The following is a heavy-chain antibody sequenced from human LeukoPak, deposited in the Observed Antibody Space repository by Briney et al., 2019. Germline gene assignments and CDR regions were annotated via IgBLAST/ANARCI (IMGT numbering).Heavy chain of an antibody. V-gene: IGHV3-23*01. CDR1: GFTFSSNA. J-gene: IGHJ4*02. CDR3: AKDRARGGATDFDY. D-gene: IGHD1-26*01. Sequence: GGSLRPSCAASGFTFSSNAMSWVRQAPGKGLEWVSAISGDGDSTFYADSVKGRFTISRDNSRNTLYLQMNSLRAEDTAVYSCAKDRARGGATDFDYWGQGTLVTVSS. CDR2: ISGDGDST.